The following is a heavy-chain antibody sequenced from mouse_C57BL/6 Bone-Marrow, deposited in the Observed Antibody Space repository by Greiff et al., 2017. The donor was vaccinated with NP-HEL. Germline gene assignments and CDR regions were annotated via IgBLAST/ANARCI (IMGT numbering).Heavy chain of an antibody. CDR3: ARYEIYDGYHWFAY. CDR2: IRNKANGYTT. J-gene: IGHJ3*01. D-gene: IGHD2-3*01. V-gene: IGHV7-3*01. Sequence: EVMLVESGGGLVQPGGSLSLSCAASGFTFTDYYMSWVRQPPGKALEWLGFIRNKANGYTTEYSASVKGRFTISRDNSQSILYLQMNALGAEDSATYYCARYEIYDGYHWFAYWGQGTLVTVSA. CDR1: GFTFTDYY.